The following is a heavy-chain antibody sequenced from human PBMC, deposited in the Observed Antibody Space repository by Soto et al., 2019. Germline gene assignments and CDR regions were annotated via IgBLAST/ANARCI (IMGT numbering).Heavy chain of an antibody. CDR3: ARDDEYDDNGLDY. D-gene: IGHD1-1*01. CDR2: IVNHGGWK. Sequence: QVQLVESGGGVVQPGTSLRLSCAASGFSCSSDGMHLVRQAPGKGLAWVAVIVNHGGWKDYADSVRGRFTISRDNARDPLFLEMNILRVDATAIYYWARDDEYDDNGLDYWGQGSLVTVSS. V-gene: IGHV3-33*01. CDR1: GFSCSSDG. J-gene: IGHJ4*02.